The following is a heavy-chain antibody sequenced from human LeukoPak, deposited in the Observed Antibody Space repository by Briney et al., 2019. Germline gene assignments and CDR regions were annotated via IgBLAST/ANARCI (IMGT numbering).Heavy chain of an antibody. CDR2: ISFDGSNK. D-gene: IGHD2-15*01. CDR1: GFSFRNDN. Sequence: GGSLRLSCADSGFSFRNDNMYWVRQAPGKGLEWVAIISFDGSNKYYAESVKGRFTISRDNSKNTLYLQMNSLRAEDTAVYYCARDHAYCSGGSCYDESLNWFDPWGQGTLVTVSS. V-gene: IGHV3-30*03. J-gene: IGHJ5*02. CDR3: ARDHAYCSGGSCYDESLNWFDP.